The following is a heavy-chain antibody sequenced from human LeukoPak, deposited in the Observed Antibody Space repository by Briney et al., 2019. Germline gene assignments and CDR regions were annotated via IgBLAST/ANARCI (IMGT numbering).Heavy chain of an antibody. CDR2: ISYDGSNK. D-gene: IGHD3-22*01. CDR1: GLTFSSYA. Sequence: GGSLRLSCAASGLTFSSYAMHWVRQAPGKGLEWVAVISYDGSNKYYADSVKGRFTISRDNSKNTLYLQMNSLRAEDTAVYYCARDPPYYYDSSGYFGAFDIWGQGTMVTVSS. V-gene: IGHV3-30*04. CDR3: ARDPPYYYDSSGYFGAFDI. J-gene: IGHJ3*02.